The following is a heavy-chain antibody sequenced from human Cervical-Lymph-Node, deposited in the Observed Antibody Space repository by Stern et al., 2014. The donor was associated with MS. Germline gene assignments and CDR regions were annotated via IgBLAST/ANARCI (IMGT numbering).Heavy chain of an antibody. D-gene: IGHD3-10*01. J-gene: IGHJ4*02. V-gene: IGHV4-61*01. CDR3: ARVVFYGSGDAEYYYFDY. CDR1: GGSVSSGSYY. Sequence: QLQLQESGPGLVKPSETLSLTCTVSGGSVSSGSYYWSWIRQPPGKGLEWIGYIYYSGSTNYNPSLKSRVTISVDTSKNQFSLKLSSVTAADTAVYYCARVVFYGSGDAEYYYFDYWGQGTLVTVSS. CDR2: IYYSGST.